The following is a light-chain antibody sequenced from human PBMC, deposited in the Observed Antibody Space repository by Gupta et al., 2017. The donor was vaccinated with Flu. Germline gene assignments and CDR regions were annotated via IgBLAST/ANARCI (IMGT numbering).Light chain of an antibody. CDR3: LQDHNYPFT. J-gene: IGKJ3*01. V-gene: IGKV1-6*01. Sequence: GWLQQKPGTAPKLLISGASSLQSGVPPRFSGSGSGADFNLTISGLQPDDFTTYYCLQDHNYPFTFGPGTKVDF. CDR2: GAS.